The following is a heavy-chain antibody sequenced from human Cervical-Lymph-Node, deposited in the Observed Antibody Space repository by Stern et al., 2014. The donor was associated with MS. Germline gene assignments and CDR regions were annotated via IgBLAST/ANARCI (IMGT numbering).Heavy chain of an antibody. CDR3: AKDEYSSGWSLYYYYGMDV. D-gene: IGHD6-19*01. CDR2: ISSNNGNI. Sequence: EVQLVESGGGLVQPGRSLRLSCAASGFTFDDYAMHWVRQAPGKGLEWVSGISSNNGNIGYAASVQGRFTLPPATTKNPVDLQLNSLRAEDTALYYCAKDEYSSGWSLYYYYGMDVWGQGTTVTVSS. J-gene: IGHJ6*02. CDR1: GFTFDDYA. V-gene: IGHV3-9*01.